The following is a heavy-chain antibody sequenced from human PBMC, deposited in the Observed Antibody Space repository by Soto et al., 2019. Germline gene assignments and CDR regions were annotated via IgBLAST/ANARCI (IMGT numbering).Heavy chain of an antibody. CDR1: GGSISSSSYY. CDR2: IYYSGST. Sequence: SETLSLTCTVSGGSISSSSYYWGWIRQPPGKGLEWIGSIYYSGSTYYNPSLKSRVTMSVDTSKNQFSLKLSSVTAVDTAVYYCARIVREYYDFWSGNWFDPWGQGTLVTVSS. J-gene: IGHJ5*02. D-gene: IGHD3-3*01. V-gene: IGHV4-39*07. CDR3: ARIVREYYDFWSGNWFDP.